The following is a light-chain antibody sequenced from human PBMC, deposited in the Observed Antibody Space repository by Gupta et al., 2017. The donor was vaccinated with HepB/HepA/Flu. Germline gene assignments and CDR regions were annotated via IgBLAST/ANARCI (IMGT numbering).Light chain of an antibody. V-gene: IGLV1-44*01. CDR3: AAWDDSLNGRV. J-gene: IGLJ3*02. Sequence: QSVLTQPPSASGTPGQRVTISCSGSSSNIGSNTVIWYQQLPGTAPKLLIYSNNQRPSGVPDRFSGSKSGTSASLAISGLQSEDEADYYCAAWDDSLNGRVFGGGTKLNVL. CDR1: SSNIGSNT. CDR2: SNN.